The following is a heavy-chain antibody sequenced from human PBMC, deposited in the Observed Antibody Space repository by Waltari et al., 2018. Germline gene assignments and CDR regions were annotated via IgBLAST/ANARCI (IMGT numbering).Heavy chain of an antibody. CDR2: IYSSGGT. D-gene: IGHD5-12*01. V-gene: IGHV4-4*07. CDR1: DGSVNNSF. Sequence: QVQVQESGPGLVKPSGTLSLTCNVSDGSVNNSFWTWTRRPAGKGLEWVGRIYSSGGTNCNPALRSRVTMSIDTSKNQFSLKLASVTAADTAVYFCAREVRRDGYNYVDYWAQGTLVIVSS. J-gene: IGHJ4*02. CDR3: AREVRRDGYNYVDY.